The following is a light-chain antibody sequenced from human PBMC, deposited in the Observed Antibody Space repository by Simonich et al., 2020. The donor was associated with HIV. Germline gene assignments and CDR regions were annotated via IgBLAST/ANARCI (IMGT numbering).Light chain of an antibody. Sequence: DFVMTQSPPFLSVPPGGPASIPCRSCEGLLHDNGYNYLALYLQKPGPSPPLLIYFGSDRASGVPDRFSGIGSGTNFTLKISRVEAEDVGVYYCMQSIQLPRTFGQGTKVEIK. V-gene: IGKV2-28*01. CDR2: FGS. CDR1: EGLLHDNGYNY. J-gene: IGKJ1*01. CDR3: MQSIQLPRT.